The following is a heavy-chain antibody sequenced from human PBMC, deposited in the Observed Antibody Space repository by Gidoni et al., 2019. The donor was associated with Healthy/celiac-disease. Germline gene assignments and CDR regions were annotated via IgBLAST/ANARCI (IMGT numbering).Heavy chain of an antibody. J-gene: IGHJ4*02. D-gene: IGHD5-12*01. V-gene: IGHV1-69*08. Sequence: QVQLVQSGAEVKKPGSSVKVSCKASGGTFSSYTISWVRQAPGQGLEWMGRIIPILGIANYAQKFQGRGTITADKSTSTAYMELSSLRSEDTAVYYCARDHLEMATSWGQGTLVTVSS. CDR3: ARDHLEMATS. CDR2: IIPILGIA. CDR1: GGTFSSYT.